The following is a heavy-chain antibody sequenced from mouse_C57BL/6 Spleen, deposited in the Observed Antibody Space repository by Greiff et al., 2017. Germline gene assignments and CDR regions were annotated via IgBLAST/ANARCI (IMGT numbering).Heavy chain of an antibody. Sequence: MLVESGGGLVKPGGSLKLSCAASGFTFSSYAMSWVRQTPEKRLEWVATISDGGSYTYYPDNVKGRFTISRDNAKNNLYLQMSHLKSEDTAMYYCAREWDYYGSSYPYWGQGTLVTVSA. CDR3: AREWDYYGSSYPY. CDR2: ISDGGSYT. V-gene: IGHV5-4*03. CDR1: GFTFSSYA. D-gene: IGHD1-1*01. J-gene: IGHJ3*01.